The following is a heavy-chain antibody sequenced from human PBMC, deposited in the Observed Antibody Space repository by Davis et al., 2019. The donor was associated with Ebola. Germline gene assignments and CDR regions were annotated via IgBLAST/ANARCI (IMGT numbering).Heavy chain of an antibody. J-gene: IGHJ4*02. D-gene: IGHD4-17*01. V-gene: IGHV1-46*01. CDR3: ARDLTVSPPDY. CDR2: INPSGGST. Sequence: ASVKVSCKASGYTFTSYYMHWVRQAPGQGLEWMGIINPSGGSTSYAQKFQGRVTMTRDTSTSTAYMELRSLRSDDTAVYYCARDLTVSPPDYWGQGTLVTVSS. CDR1: GYTFTSYY.